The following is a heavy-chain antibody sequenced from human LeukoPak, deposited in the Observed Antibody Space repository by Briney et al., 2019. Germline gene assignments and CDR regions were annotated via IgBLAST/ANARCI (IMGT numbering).Heavy chain of an antibody. CDR2: MNPNSGNT. D-gene: IGHD4-11*01. V-gene: IGHV1-8*01. Sequence: GASVKVSCKASGYTFTSYDINWVRQATGQGLEWMGWMNPNSGNTGYAQKFQGRVTMTRNTSISTAYMELSSLRSEDTAVYYCARAVTTIAPNWSDPWGQGTLVTVSS. CDR1: GYTFTSYD. J-gene: IGHJ5*02. CDR3: ARAVTTIAPNWSDP.